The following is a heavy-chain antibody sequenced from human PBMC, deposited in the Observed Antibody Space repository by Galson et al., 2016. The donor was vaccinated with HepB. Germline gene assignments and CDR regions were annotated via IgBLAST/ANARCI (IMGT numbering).Heavy chain of an antibody. Sequence: SLRLSCAASTFTFSTYHMYWVRQSPRKGLEWVSYISPTSNSTSYADSVKGRFTISRDNGKNSLYLQMNNLRDEDTAVYYCARGGLTFGEVIVIWGQGTMVTVSS. CDR3: ARGGLTFGEVIVI. CDR2: ISPTSNST. CDR1: TFTFSTYH. V-gene: IGHV3-48*02. D-gene: IGHD3-16*02. J-gene: IGHJ3*02.